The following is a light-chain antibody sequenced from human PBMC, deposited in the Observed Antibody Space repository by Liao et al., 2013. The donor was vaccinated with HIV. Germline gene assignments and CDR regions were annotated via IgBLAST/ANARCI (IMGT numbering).Light chain of an antibody. J-gene: IGLJ3*02. CDR2: QDK. V-gene: IGLV3-1*01. CDR3: QVWDSGSDLWV. Sequence: SYELTQPPSVSVSPGQTARITCSGNKLGEKYTSWYQQKPGQSPVVVMYQDKKRPSGIPERFSGSNSGNTATLTISRVEAGDEADYYCQVWDSGSDLWVFGAGTKVTVL. CDR1: KLGEKY.